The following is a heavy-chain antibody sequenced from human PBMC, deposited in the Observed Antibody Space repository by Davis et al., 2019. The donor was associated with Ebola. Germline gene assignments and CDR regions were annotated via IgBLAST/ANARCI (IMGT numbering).Heavy chain of an antibody. CDR3: ARVGAAAGR. V-gene: IGHV4-34*01. CDR2: INHSGST. Sequence: MPGGSLRLSCAVYGGSFSGYYWSWIRQPPGKGLEWIGEINHSGSTNYNPSLKSRVTISVDTSKNQFSLKLSSVTAADTAVYYCARVGAAAGRWGQGTLVTVSS. CDR1: GGSFSGYY. J-gene: IGHJ4*02. D-gene: IGHD6-13*01.